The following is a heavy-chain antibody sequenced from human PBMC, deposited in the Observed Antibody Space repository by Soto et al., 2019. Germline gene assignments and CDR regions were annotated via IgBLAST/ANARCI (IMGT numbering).Heavy chain of an antibody. CDR1: GFTVSSNY. V-gene: IGHV3-53*01. Sequence: EVQLVESGGGLIQPGGSLRLSCAASGFTVSSNYMSWVRQAPGKGLEWVSVIYSGGSTYYADSVKGRFTISRDNSKNTLYLQMSSRRAEDTAVYYCGRDRVIAAARSKNYCYYGMDVWGQGTTVTVSS. J-gene: IGHJ6*02. CDR2: IYSGGST. D-gene: IGHD6-13*01. CDR3: GRDRVIAAARSKNYCYYGMDV.